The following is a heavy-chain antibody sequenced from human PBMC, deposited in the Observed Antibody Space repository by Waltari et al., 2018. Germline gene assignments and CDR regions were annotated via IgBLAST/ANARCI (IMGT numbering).Heavy chain of an antibody. V-gene: IGHV3-33*01. Sequence: QVQLVESGGGVVQPGRSLRLSCAASGFTFSSYGMHWVRQAPGQGLEWVAGIVYDGSNKYYAGSVKGRFTISRDNSKNTLYLQMNSLRAEDTAVDYCARDSVMVRGVIITGSGMDVWGQGTTVTVSS. CDR3: ARDSVMVRGVIITGSGMDV. CDR1: GFTFSSYG. J-gene: IGHJ6*02. D-gene: IGHD3-10*01. CDR2: IVYDGSNK.